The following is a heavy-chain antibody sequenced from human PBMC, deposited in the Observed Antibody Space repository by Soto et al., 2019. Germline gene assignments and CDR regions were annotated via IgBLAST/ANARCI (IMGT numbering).Heavy chain of an antibody. V-gene: IGHV1-3*04. D-gene: IGHD1-26*01. CDR3: SREPEGGCYFDI. Sequence: QVQLVQSGAEVKTSGASVKVSCRASGYTFTRKKMHWVRQAPGQRLESLGWINTASGNEKYAENSQGRVSISRDTSATTAYMELNSLRFEDTAVYYCSREPEGGCYFDIWGQWNRVTVSS. J-gene: IGHJ3*02. CDR2: INTASGNE. CDR1: GYTFTRKK.